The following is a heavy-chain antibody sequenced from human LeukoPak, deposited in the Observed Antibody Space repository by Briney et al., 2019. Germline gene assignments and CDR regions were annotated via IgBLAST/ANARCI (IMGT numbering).Heavy chain of an antibody. CDR3: ARSLELWGQGWFDP. CDR1: GFTFSSYS. Sequence: GGSLRLSCAASGFTFSSYSMNWVRQAPGKGLEWVSSISSSSSYIYYADSVKGRFTISRDNAKNSLYLQMNSLSAEDTAVYSCARSLELWGQGWFDPWGQGPLVTVSS. D-gene: IGHD3-16*01. V-gene: IGHV3-21*01. J-gene: IGHJ5*02. CDR2: ISSSSSYI.